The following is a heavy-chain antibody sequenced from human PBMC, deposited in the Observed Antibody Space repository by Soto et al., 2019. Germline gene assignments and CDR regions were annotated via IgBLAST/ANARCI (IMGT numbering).Heavy chain of an antibody. J-gene: IGHJ4*02. Sequence: QVQLVQSGAEVKKPGSSVKVSCKASGGTFSSYAISWVRQAPGQGLKWMGGIIPIFGTANYAQKFQGRVTIPAEKSTSTASMELRSLRSADTAVYYCARGSYGDPRPFDYWGQGTLVTVSS. CDR2: IIPIFGTA. V-gene: IGHV1-69*06. CDR1: GGTFSSYA. CDR3: ARGSYGDPRPFDY. D-gene: IGHD4-17*01.